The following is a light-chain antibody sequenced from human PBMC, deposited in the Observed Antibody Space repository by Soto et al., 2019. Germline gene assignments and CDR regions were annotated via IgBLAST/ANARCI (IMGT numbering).Light chain of an antibody. Sequence: EIVLTQSPATLSLSPGERATLSCRASQSVRSYLTWYQQRPGQAPRLLIYDASNRASGIPARFSGSGSETDFTLTISSLEPEDFAVYYCQQRSIVLTFGPGTKVDLK. CDR1: QSVRSY. CDR3: QQRSIVLT. J-gene: IGKJ3*01. V-gene: IGKV3-11*01. CDR2: DAS.